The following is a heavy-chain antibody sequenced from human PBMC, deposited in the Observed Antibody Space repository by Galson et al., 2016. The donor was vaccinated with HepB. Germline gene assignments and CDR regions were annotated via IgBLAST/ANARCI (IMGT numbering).Heavy chain of an antibody. CDR3: ARDNTILWFGELIGNAFDI. Sequence: SLRLSCAASGFSVSSYALSWVRQPPGKGLEWVSTISGSGDKTYYIDSVKGRLTISRDNSKNTLYLQMNSLRAEDTAVYYCARDNTILWFGELIGNAFDIWGQGTLVTVSS. J-gene: IGHJ3*02. V-gene: IGHV3-23*01. CDR2: ISGSGDKT. D-gene: IGHD3-10*01. CDR1: GFSVSSYA.